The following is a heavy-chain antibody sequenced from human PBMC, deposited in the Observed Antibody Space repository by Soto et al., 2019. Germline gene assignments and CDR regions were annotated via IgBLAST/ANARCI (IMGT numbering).Heavy chain of an antibody. J-gene: IGHJ5*02. CDR3: ARDPHEYWTSYWFDP. CDR2: ISAYDGKT. D-gene: IGHD3-3*01. V-gene: IGHV1-18*01. CDR1: GYNFNIYL. Sequence: GASVKVSCKASGYNFNIYLINWVRQAPGQGLELMGWISAYDGKTTYAEKFQGRVTMTTDASTSTAYMELRSLRSDDTAVYYCARDPHEYWTSYWFDPWGQGTLVTVSS.